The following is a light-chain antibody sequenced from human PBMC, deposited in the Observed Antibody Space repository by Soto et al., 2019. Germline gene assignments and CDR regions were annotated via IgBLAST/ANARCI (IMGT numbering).Light chain of an antibody. V-gene: IGKV1-5*03. Sequence: DIQMTQSPSTLSASVGDRVTITCRASQSISSWLAWYQQKPGRAPKLLTYKASSLETGVPSRFSGSGSGTEFTLIISSLQPDDFASYFCQRYGSSSPWTFGQGTKVEIK. CDR3: QRYGSSSPWT. CDR1: QSISSW. CDR2: KAS. J-gene: IGKJ1*01.